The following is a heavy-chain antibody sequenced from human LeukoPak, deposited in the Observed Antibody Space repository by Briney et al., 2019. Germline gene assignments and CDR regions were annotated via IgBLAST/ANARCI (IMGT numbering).Heavy chain of an antibody. J-gene: IGHJ4*02. CDR1: GYSFTDYW. CDR3: ARVREGCSSASRHLDY. CDR2: IYPGDSDT. V-gene: IGHV5-51*01. D-gene: IGHD2-2*01. Sequence: GESLKISCKGSGYSFTDYWIGWVRQMPGKGLEWMGIIYPGDSDTRYSPSFQGQVTISADKSISTAYLQWSSLKASDTAMYYCARVREGCSSASRHLDYWGQGTLVTVSS.